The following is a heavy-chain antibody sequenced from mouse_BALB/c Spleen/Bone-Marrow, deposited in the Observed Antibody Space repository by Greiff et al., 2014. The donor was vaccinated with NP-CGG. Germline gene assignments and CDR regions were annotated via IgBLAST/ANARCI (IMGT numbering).Heavy chain of an antibody. D-gene: IGHD2-1*01. V-gene: IGHV1-31*01. Sequence: EVKLQESGPELVKPGASVKISCKASGYSFTAYYIHWVKQSHVKSLEWIGRINPYNGATSYNQSFKDKASLTVDKSSSTAYMELHSLTSEDSAVYYCARKGNYGWFAYWGQGTLVTVSA. J-gene: IGHJ3*01. CDR3: ARKGNYGWFAY. CDR2: INPYNGAT. CDR1: GYSFTAYY.